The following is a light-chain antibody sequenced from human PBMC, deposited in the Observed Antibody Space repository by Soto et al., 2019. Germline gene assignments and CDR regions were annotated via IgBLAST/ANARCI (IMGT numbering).Light chain of an antibody. CDR2: SDN. V-gene: IGLV1-44*01. CDR3: AAWDDTLNGVV. Sequence: QSVLTQPPSASGTPGQRVTISCSGGSSNIGSQTVDWYQQLPGTAPKLLVYSDNQRPSGVPDRFSGSKSGTSASLAISGLQSEDEADYYCAAWDDTLNGVVFGGGTKLTVL. J-gene: IGLJ3*02. CDR1: SSNIGSQT.